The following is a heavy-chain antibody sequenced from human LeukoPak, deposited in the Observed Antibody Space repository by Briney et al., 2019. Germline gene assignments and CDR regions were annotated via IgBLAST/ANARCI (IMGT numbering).Heavy chain of an antibody. D-gene: IGHD1-26*01. Sequence: PSETLSLTCTVSGGSISSYYWSWIRQPPGKGLEWIGSIYYTGSTYYNPSLKSRVTISVDTPKNQFSLKLSSVTAADTAVYYCARFGGYYGSDYWGQGTLVTVSS. CDR1: GGSISSYY. J-gene: IGHJ4*02. CDR3: ARFGGYYGSDY. CDR2: IYYTGST. V-gene: IGHV4-59*05.